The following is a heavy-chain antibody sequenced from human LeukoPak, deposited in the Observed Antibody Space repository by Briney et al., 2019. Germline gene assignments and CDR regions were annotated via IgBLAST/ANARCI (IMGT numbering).Heavy chain of an antibody. Sequence: GRSLRLSCAASGFTFSSYAMHWVRQAPGKGLEWVAVISYDGSNKYYADSVKGRFTISRDNAKNTLYLQMNSLRAEDTAVYYCARGGYHAYYLDYWGQGSLVTVSS. D-gene: IGHD5-18*01. CDR2: ISYDGSNK. V-gene: IGHV3-30-3*01. CDR3: ARGGYHAYYLDY. CDR1: GFTFSSYA. J-gene: IGHJ4*02.